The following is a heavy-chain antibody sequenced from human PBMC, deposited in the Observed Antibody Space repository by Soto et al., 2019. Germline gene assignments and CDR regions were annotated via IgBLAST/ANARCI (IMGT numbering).Heavy chain of an antibody. V-gene: IGHV2-5*02. CDR1: GFSLSTSGVG. CDR2: IYWDDDK. CDR3: AHRHMRTIFGVVTRPSWFDP. Sequence: QITLKESGPTLVKPTQTLTLTCTFSGFSLSTSGVGVGWIRQPPGKALEWLALIYWDDDKRYSPSLKSRLTITKDTSXXQXVRXMHNMDPVDTATYYCAHRHMRTIFGVVTRPSWFDPWGQGTLVTVSS. D-gene: IGHD3-3*01. J-gene: IGHJ5*02.